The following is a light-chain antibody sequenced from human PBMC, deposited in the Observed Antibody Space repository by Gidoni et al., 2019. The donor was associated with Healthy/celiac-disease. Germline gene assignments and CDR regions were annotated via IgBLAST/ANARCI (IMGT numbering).Light chain of an antibody. V-gene: IGLV1-44*01. J-gene: IGLJ3*02. Sequence: QSVLTQPPSASGTPGQRVTISCSGSSSHIGSNTVNWYQQLPGPAPKLLIYSNNQRPSGVPDRFSGSKSGTSASLAISGLQSEDEADYYCAAWDDSLNGEEVFGGGTKLTVL. CDR1: SSHIGSNT. CDR2: SNN. CDR3: AAWDDSLNGEEV.